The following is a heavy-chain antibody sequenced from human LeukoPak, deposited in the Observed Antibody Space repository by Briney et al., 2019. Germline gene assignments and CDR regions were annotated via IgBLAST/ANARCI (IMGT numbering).Heavy chain of an antibody. V-gene: IGHV4-39*07. D-gene: IGHD3-3*01. CDR2: IYYSGST. J-gene: IGHJ4*02. Sequence: KPSETLSLTCTVSGGSISSSSYYWGWIRQPPGKGLEWIGSIYYSGSTYYNPSLKSRVTKSIDTSKNQFSLKLSSVTAADTAVYYCARVDGLDDFWSGSPHPQFDYWGQGTLVTVSS. CDR1: GGSISSSSYY. CDR3: ARVDGLDDFWSGSPHPQFDY.